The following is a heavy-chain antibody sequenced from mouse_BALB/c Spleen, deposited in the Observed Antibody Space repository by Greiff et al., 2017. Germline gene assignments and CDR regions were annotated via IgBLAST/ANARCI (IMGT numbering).Heavy chain of an antibody. CDR2: INPSNGRT. CDR3: AWLLRAMDY. Sequence: QVQLQQSGPELVKPGASVKLSCKASGYTFTSYWMHWVKQRPGQGLEWIGEINPSNGRTNYNEKFKSKATLTVDKSSSTAYMQLSSLTSEDSAVYYCAWLLRAMDYWGQGTSVTVSS. J-gene: IGHJ4*01. V-gene: IGHV1S81*02. D-gene: IGHD2-3*01. CDR1: GYTFTSYW.